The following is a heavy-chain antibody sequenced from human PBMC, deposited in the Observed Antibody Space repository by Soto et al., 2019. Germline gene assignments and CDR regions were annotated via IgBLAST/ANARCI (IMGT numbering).Heavy chain of an antibody. CDR1: GYTFTGYY. V-gene: IGHV1-2*04. D-gene: IGHD2-21*01. Sequence: QVQLVQSGAEVKKPGASVKVSCKASGYTFTGYYMHWVRQAPGQGLEWMGWINPNSGGTNYAQKCQGWVTMTRDTSISTAYMELSRLRSDDTAVYYCARGEGGPRWGSIDYWGQGTLVTVSS. CDR3: ARGEGGPRWGSIDY. J-gene: IGHJ4*02. CDR2: INPNSGGT.